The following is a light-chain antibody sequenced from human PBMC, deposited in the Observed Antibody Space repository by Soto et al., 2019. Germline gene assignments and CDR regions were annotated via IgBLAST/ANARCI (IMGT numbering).Light chain of an antibody. V-gene: IGKV3-20*01. CDR1: QTVSSNY. Sequence: EIVLTQSPGTLSLSPGEGAALSCRASQTVSSNYLAWYQQRPGQAPRLLIYAASSRATGIPDRISGSGSGTDFTLTISRLEPEDFAMYYCQQYGSSPPYTFGQGTKLEIK. CDR3: QQYGSSPPYT. J-gene: IGKJ2*01. CDR2: AAS.